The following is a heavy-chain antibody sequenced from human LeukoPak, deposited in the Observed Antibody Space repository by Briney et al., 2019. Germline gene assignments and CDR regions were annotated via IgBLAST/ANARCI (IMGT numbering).Heavy chain of an antibody. CDR1: GFPFSSYG. V-gene: IGHV3-33*03. D-gene: IGHD2-21*01. CDR3: AKKSGDHFHFDF. Sequence: PGTSLRLSCAAPGFPFSSYGMHWVRQAPGKGLEWVARLVYDARSDYANSVKGRFTISRDNSKSTLYLQMNSLRAEDTAVYHCAKKSGDHFHFDFWGQGTLVTVSS. CDR2: LVYDARS. J-gene: IGHJ4*02.